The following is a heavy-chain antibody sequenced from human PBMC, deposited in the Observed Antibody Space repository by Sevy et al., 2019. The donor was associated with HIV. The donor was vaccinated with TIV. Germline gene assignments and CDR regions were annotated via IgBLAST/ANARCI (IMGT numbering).Heavy chain of an antibody. V-gene: IGHV1-69*13. CDR3: ARATYAYCGGDCYPGVDAFDI. D-gene: IGHD2-21*02. J-gene: IGHJ3*02. CDR2: IIPIFGTA. Sequence: ASVKVSCKASGGTFSSYAISWVRQAPGQGLEWMGGIIPIFGTANYAQKFQGRVTITADESTSTAYMELRSLRSEDTAVYYCARATYAYCGGDCYPGVDAFDIWGQGTMVTVSS. CDR1: GGTFSSYA.